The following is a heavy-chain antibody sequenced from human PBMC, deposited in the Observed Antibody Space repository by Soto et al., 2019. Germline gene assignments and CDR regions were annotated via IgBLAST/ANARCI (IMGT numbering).Heavy chain of an antibody. CDR2: IWYDGSNK. V-gene: IGHV3-33*01. J-gene: IGHJ4*02. CDR3: ASDQVLLWFGEPSAFDY. D-gene: IGHD3-10*01. Sequence: QVQLVESGGGVVQPGRSLRLSCAASGFTFSSYGMHWVRQAPGKGLEWVAVIWYDGSNKYYADSVKGRFTISRDNSNNXXYMQMNSRRAEDTAVYYCASDQVLLWFGEPSAFDYWGQGTLVTVSS. CDR1: GFTFSSYG.